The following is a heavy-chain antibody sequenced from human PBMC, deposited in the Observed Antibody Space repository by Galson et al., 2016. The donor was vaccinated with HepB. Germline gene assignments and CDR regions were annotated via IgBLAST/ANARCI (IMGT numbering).Heavy chain of an antibody. CDR2: IKRDGSQI. D-gene: IGHD5-18*01. CDR3: ARAQWRQARRAAYFDY. CDR1: GFTFSDYW. J-gene: IGHJ4*02. Sequence: SLRLSCAASGFTFSDYWMNWVRQAPGQGLEWVANIKRDGSQIYYVDSVKGRFTTSRDNFQNSLFLQMNSVRAEDTAVYYCARAQWRQARRAAYFDYWGQGALVTVSS. V-gene: IGHV3-7*04.